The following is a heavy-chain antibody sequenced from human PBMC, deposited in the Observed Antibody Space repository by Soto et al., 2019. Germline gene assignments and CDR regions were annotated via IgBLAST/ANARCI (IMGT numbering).Heavy chain of an antibody. CDR1: GYTFTIYG. Sequence: ASVKVSGKASGYTFTIYGISCVLQSPLQWLEWMGWISAYNGNTNYAQKLQGRVTMTTDTSTSTAYMELRSLRSDDTAVYYCARVARTGYYSYYYGMDVWGQGTTVTVSS. J-gene: IGHJ6*02. D-gene: IGHD3-9*01. V-gene: IGHV1-18*04. CDR2: ISAYNGNT. CDR3: ARVARTGYYSYYYGMDV.